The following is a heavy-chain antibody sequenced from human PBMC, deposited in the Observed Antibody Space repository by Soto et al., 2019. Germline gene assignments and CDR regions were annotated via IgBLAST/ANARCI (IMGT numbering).Heavy chain of an antibody. CDR3: ARAVITMVRGGFYYYGMDV. D-gene: IGHD3-10*01. CDR1: GGTFSSYA. V-gene: IGHV1-69*01. Sequence: QVQLVQSGAEVKKPGSSVKVSCKACGGTFSSYAISWVRQAPGQGLEWMGGIIPIFGTANYAQKFQGRVTITADESTSTAYMELSSLRSEDTAVYYCARAVITMVRGGFYYYGMDVWGQGTTVTVSS. J-gene: IGHJ6*02. CDR2: IIPIFGTA.